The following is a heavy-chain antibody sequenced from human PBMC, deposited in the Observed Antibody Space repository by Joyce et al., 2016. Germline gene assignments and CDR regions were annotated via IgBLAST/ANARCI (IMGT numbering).Heavy chain of an antibody. CDR1: GDTFTRST. CDR2: IIPILGTV. V-gene: IGHV1-69*08. Sequence: QVQLVQSGAEVKKPGSSVKVSCKASGDTFTRSTFIWVRQAPGQGLEWMGRIIPILGTVNYTQKFQDRLTITADTLTKTVYLQLSSLRPEDTAVFFCATFFYGGGTWFDPWGQGTLVTVSS. J-gene: IGHJ5*02. CDR3: ATFFYGGGTWFDP. D-gene: IGHD2/OR15-2a*01.